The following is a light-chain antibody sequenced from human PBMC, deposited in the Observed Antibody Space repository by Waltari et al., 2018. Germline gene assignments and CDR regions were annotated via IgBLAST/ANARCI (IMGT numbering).Light chain of an antibody. V-gene: IGLV2-14*01. CDR3: NSYTTSDAFV. Sequence: QSALTQPAPVSGSPGQSITISCTGTASDIGAYNFVTWCQQPPGKPPKVIIYDVNKRPSGVSNRFSGSKSGSTASLTISGLQAEDEADYYCNSYTTSDAFVFGGGTKVTVL. J-gene: IGLJ3*02. CDR1: ASDIGAYNF. CDR2: DVN.